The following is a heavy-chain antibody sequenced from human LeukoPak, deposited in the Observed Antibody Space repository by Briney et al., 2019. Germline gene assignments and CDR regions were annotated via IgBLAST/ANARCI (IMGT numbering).Heavy chain of an antibody. V-gene: IGHV4-34*01. CDR3: ARAPSDCTDACGI. J-gene: IGHJ3*02. CDR2: INHSGST. CDR1: GGSFSGYY. Sequence: SETLTLTCAVYGGSFSGYYWSWIRQPPGKGLEWIGEINHSGSTNYNPSLKSRVTISVDTSKNQFSLKLSSVTAADTAVYYCARAPSDCTDACGIWGQGTMVTVSS. D-gene: IGHD2-21*01.